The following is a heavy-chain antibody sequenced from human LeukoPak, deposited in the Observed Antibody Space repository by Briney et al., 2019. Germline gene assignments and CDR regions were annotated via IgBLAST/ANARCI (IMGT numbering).Heavy chain of an antibody. CDR1: GGSFSGYY. J-gene: IGHJ6*02. CDR3: ARSSPAATSTYYYYYYGMDV. V-gene: IGHV4-34*01. Sequence: SETLSLTCAVYGGSFSGYYWSWIRQPPGKGLEWIGEINHSGSTNYNPSLKSRVTISVDTSKNQFSLKLSSVTAADTAVYYCARSSPAATSTYYYYYYGMDVWGQGTTVTVSS. CDR2: INHSGST. D-gene: IGHD2-2*01.